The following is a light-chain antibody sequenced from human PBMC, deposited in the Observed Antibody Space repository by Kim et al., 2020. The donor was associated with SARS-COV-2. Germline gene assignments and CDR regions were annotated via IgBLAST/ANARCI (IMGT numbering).Light chain of an antibody. V-gene: IGLV1-47*01. Sequence: GQRVTISSSGSSSNIGSNYVYWYQQLPGTAPKLLFYRNNQRPSGVPDRFSGSKSGTSASLAISGLRSEDEADYYCAAWDDSLSGYVFGTGTKVTVL. CDR3: AAWDDSLSGYV. J-gene: IGLJ1*01. CDR2: RNN. CDR1: SSNIGSNY.